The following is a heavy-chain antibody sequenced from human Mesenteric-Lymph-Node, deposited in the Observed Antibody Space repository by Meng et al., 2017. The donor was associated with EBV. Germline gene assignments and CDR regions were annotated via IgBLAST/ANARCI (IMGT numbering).Heavy chain of an antibody. J-gene: IGHJ4*02. V-gene: IGHV4-30-4*01. CDR3: AYCSGGNCYSFDY. D-gene: IGHD2-15*01. CDR2: IYHSGST. CDR1: GSSISNGGYY. Sequence: QVQLQGPGPGLVKPHPPRSPTCAVAGSSISNGGYYWSWIRQPPGKGLEWIGYIYHSGSTYHNPSLESRVTISLDTSKNQFPLKLSSVTAADTAVYYCAYCSGGNCYSFDYWGQGTLVTVSS.